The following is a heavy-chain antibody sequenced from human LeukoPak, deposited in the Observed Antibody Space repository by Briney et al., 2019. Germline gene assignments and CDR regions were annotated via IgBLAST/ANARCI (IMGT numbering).Heavy chain of an antibody. Sequence: PSETLSLTCTVSGGSISSYYWTWIRQPPEKGLEWIGYIYYSGSTNYNPSLKSRVTISVDTSKNQFSLQLKSVTPEDTAVYYCAGDDGGNFDYWGQGTLVTVSS. V-gene: IGHV4-59*12. CDR2: IYYSGST. D-gene: IGHD4-23*01. CDR3: AGDDGGNFDY. CDR1: GGSISSYY. J-gene: IGHJ4*02.